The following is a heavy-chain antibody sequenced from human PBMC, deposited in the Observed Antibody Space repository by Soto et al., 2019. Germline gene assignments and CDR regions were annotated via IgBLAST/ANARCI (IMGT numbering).Heavy chain of an antibody. V-gene: IGHV3-7*04. CDR2: IRQDGSEK. CDR3: ASERRGTSYRVGSLDS. J-gene: IGHJ5*01. D-gene: IGHD2-8*01. Sequence: KGLEWLAKIRQDGSEKYYLDSVKGRLTISRDNAKNSLYLQMNSLRAEDTAVFFFASERRGTSYRVGSLDSWG.